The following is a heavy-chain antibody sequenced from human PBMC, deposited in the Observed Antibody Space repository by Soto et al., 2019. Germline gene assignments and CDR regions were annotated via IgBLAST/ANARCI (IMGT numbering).Heavy chain of an antibody. CDR3: ARHLSHLKSGWLDP. CDR2: ISGDGSNE. D-gene: IGHD3-3*02. CDR1: GFTFINYA. V-gene: IGHV3-30-3*01. J-gene: IGHJ5*02. Sequence: QEQLVESGGGVVQPGRPLRLSCGVSGFTFINYAMHWVRQAPGKGLEWVALISGDGSNEYYADSVKGRFTISRDNSRNTLYLQMNSLRADDTAVYYCARHLSHLKSGWLDPWGQGTLVTVSS.